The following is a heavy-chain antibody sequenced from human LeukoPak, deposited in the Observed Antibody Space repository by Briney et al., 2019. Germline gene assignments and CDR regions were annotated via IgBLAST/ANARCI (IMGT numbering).Heavy chain of an antibody. CDR3: ARHLFLLASSSGYYPYDAFDI. Sequence: PSETLSLTCTVSGGSISSDYWSWIRQPPGKGLEWIGYIYYSGSTNYNPSLKSRVTISIDTSKNQFSLKLSSVTAADTAVYYCARHLFLLASSSGYYPYDAFDIWGQGTMVTVSS. V-gene: IGHV4-59*08. CDR1: GGSISSDY. D-gene: IGHD3-22*01. J-gene: IGHJ3*02. CDR2: IYYSGST.